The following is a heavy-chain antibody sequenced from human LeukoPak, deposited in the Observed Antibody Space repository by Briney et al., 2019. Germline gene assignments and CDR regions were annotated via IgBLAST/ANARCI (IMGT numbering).Heavy chain of an antibody. CDR1: GYFISSGYY. V-gene: IGHV4-38-2*02. Sequence: SETLSLTCTVSGYFISSGYYWGWIRQPPGKGLQWIGSIHHSGSTYYNPSLKSRVTISVDTSKNQFSLKLSSVTAADTAVYYCARMVNYYYMDVWGKGTTVTISS. CDR2: IHHSGST. J-gene: IGHJ6*03. D-gene: IGHD2-8*01. CDR3: ARMVNYYYMDV.